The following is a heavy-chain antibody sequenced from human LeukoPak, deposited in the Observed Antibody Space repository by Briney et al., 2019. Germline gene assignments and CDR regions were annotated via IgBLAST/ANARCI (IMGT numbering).Heavy chain of an antibody. CDR3: ARDSGYRAAAAYNWFDP. D-gene: IGHD6-13*01. Sequence: SETLSLTCAVYGGSFSGYYWSWIRQPPGKGLEWIGEINHSGSTNYNPSLKSRVTMSVDTSKNQFSLKLSSVTAADTAVYYCARDSGYRAAAAYNWFDPWGQGTLVTVSS. J-gene: IGHJ5*02. V-gene: IGHV4-34*01. CDR1: GGSFSGYY. CDR2: INHSGST.